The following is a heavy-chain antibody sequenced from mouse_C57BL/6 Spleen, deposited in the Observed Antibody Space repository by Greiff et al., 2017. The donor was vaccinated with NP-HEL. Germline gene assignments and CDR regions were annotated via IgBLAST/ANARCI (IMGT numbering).Heavy chain of an antibody. CDR2: IWTGGGT. Sequence: QVQLKESGPGLVAPSQSLSITCTVSGFSLTSYAISWVRQPPGKGLEWLGVIWTGGGTNYTSALKSRLSISKDNSKSQVFLKMNSLQTDDTARYYCARWRSFYDYDGSYYAMDYWGQGTSVTVSS. J-gene: IGHJ4*01. D-gene: IGHD2-4*01. CDR1: GFSLTSYA. CDR3: ARWRSFYDYDGSYYAMDY. V-gene: IGHV2-9-1*01.